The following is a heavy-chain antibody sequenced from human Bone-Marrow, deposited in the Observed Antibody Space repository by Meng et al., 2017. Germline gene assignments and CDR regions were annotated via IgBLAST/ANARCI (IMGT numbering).Heavy chain of an antibody. CDR3: ARDQNNLGDMVTTILGYYCYGMDV. Sequence: ETLSPTRTVSAGSISSHDWSWIRQLPGKGLEWVSSISSSSSYIYYADSVKGRFTISRDNSKNTLYLQMNSLGAEDTTVYYCARDQNNLGDMVTTILGYYCYGMDVWGQGTMVTVSS. V-gene: IGHV3-21*01. J-gene: IGHJ6*02. CDR1: AGSISSHD. D-gene: IGHD5-12*01. CDR2: ISSSSSYI.